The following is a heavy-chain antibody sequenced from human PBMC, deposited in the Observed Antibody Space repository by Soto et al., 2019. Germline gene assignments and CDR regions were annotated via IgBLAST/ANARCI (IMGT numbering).Heavy chain of an antibody. CDR1: GFTFSSYA. V-gene: IGHV3-30-3*01. CDR2: ISYDGSNK. Sequence: VGSLRLSCAASGFTFSSYAMHWVREARGKGLEWVAGISYDGSNKYYADSVKGRFTISRDNSKNTLYLQMNSLRAGDTAVYYCARSFGVVIIPDTPPDYWGQGTLVTVSS. J-gene: IGHJ4*02. CDR3: ARSFGVVIIPDTPPDY. D-gene: IGHD3-3*01.